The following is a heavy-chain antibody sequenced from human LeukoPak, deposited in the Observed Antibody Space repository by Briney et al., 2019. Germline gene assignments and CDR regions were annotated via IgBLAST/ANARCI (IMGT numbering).Heavy chain of an antibody. J-gene: IGHJ4*02. D-gene: IGHD4/OR15-4a*01. CDR3: GRAFRLYGDHYYIHY. CDR2: ISYDGSKK. V-gene: IGHV3-30*03. Sequence: QPGGSLRLSCAASGFTLNSFGMHWVRQAPGKGLDWVALISYDGSKKYYADSVKGRFTISRDNSKNTVDLQLNSLRPEDTAVYFCGRAFRLYGDHYYIHYWGQGTLVTVSS. CDR1: GFTLNSFG.